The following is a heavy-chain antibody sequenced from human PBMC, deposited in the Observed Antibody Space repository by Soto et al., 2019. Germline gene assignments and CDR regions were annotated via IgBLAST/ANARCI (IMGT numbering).Heavy chain of an antibody. J-gene: IGHJ4*02. CDR3: AREVTNDYGDYDDY. CDR2: VSYDGGTK. D-gene: IGHD4-17*01. Sequence: GGSLRLSCAASGFTFSSFAMHWVRQAPGKGLEWVAIVSYDGGTKYYADSVKGRFTISRDNSKNTLYLQMNSLRAEDTAVYYCAREVTNDYGDYDDYWGQGTLVTVSS. CDR1: GFTFSSFA. V-gene: IGHV3-30*03.